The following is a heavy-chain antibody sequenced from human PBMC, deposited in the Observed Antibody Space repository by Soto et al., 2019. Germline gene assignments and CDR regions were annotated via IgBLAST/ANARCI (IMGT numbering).Heavy chain of an antibody. Sequence: EVQMVESGGGLVQPGGSLRLSCATSGFTFSSYWMSWVRQAPGKGLEWVANIKQDGSEKYYVDSVKGRFTISRDNAKNSLYLQMNSLKTEDTAVYYCTTDDPINKNWGQGTLVTVSS. V-gene: IGHV3-7*03. CDR3: TTDDPINKN. CDR2: IKQDGSEK. J-gene: IGHJ4*02. CDR1: GFTFSSYW.